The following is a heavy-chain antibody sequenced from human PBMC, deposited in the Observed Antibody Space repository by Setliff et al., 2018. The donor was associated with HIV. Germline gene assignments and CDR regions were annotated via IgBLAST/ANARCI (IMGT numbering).Heavy chain of an antibody. V-gene: IGHV3-48*01. D-gene: IGHD1-26*01. CDR3: ARDSGTTVGATRPGY. J-gene: IGHJ4*02. Sequence: GGSLRLSCAASGFTFSSYSMNWVRQAPGKGLEWVSYISSSSSTIYYADSVKGRFTISRDNAKNSLYLQMNSLRVEDTAVYYCARDSGTTVGATRPGYWGQGTLVTVSS. CDR1: GFTFSSYS. CDR2: ISSSSSTI.